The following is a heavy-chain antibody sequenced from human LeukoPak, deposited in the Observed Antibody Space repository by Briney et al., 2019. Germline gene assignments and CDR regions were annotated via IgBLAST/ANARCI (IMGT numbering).Heavy chain of an antibody. J-gene: IGHJ5*02. Sequence: GGSLRLSCAASGFTFSSYSMNWVRQAPGKGLEWVSSISSSSSYIYYADSVKGRFTISRDNAKNSLYLQMNSLRAEDTAVYYCARSVDTENWFDPWGQGTLVTVSS. D-gene: IGHD5-18*01. CDR3: ARSVDTENWFDP. CDR1: GFTFSSYS. V-gene: IGHV3-21*01. CDR2: ISSSSSYI.